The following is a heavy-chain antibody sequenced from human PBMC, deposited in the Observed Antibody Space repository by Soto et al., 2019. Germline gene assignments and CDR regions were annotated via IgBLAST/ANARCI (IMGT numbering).Heavy chain of an antibody. V-gene: IGHV3-73*02. CDR1: VFTMSGSV. CDR3: TAGVAS. D-gene: IGHD2-15*01. Sequence: EMQLVESGGGLVQPGGSLKLSCEASVFTMSGSVMHWVRQASGKGLEWLGRMRSKTNNYATAYAASVKGRFAVSRDDSKNTAYLQMNSLKMEDTAVYYCTAGVASWGQGTQVTVSS. CDR2: MRSKTNNYAT. J-gene: IGHJ5*02.